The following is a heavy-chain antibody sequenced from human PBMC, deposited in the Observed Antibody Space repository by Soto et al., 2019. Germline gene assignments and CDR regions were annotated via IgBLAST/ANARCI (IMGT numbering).Heavy chain of an antibody. D-gene: IGHD6-13*01. CDR2: IDPSDSYT. Sequence: PGESLKISCKGSGYSFTSYWISWVRQMPGKGLEWMGRIDPSDSYTNYSPSFQGHVTIPADKSISTAYLQWSSLKASDTAMYYCARQGIAAAGTFGYSYGMDVWGQGTTVTVSS. J-gene: IGHJ6*02. CDR3: ARQGIAAAGTFGYSYGMDV. CDR1: GYSFTSYW. V-gene: IGHV5-10-1*01.